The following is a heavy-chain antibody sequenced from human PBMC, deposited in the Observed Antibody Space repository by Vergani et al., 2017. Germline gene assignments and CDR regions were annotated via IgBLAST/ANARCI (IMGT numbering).Heavy chain of an antibody. CDR2: ISYNGGRT. D-gene: IGHD2-2*01. Sequence: LLESGGGLVQPGGSLRLSCAASGFTFNIYAMSWVRQAPGKGLKWVSTISYNGGRTYYADSVTGRFTISRDNSKDTLYLQMTDLRAEDTATYYCAKVCGITSFPYGGGAVDVWGHGTMVTVSS. CDR3: AKVCGITSFPYGGGAVDV. J-gene: IGHJ3*01. V-gene: IGHV3-23*01. CDR1: GFTFNIYA.